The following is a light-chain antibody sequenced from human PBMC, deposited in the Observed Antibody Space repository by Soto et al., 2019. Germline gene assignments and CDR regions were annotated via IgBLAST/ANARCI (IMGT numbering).Light chain of an antibody. V-gene: IGKV3-20*01. CDR1: QRINTNY. CDR3: QQYGSSPIT. Sequence: ELVLTQSPGTLSLSPGERATLSCRASQRINTNYLAWYQQKPGQAPRLLISGASIRATATPDRFSGSGSGTDFTLTIAGLEPEDFAVYYCQQYGSSPITFGQGTRLEIK. CDR2: GAS. J-gene: IGKJ5*01.